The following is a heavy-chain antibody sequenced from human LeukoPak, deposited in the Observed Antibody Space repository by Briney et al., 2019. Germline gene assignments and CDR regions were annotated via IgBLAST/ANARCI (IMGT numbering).Heavy chain of an antibody. CDR3: ARHSRWTVFDY. CDR1: GGSISSYY. J-gene: IGHJ4*02. V-gene: IGHV4-59*08. Sequence: SETLSLTCTVSGGSISSYYWSWIRQPPGKGLEWIGYIYYSGSTNYSPSLKGRVTISVDTSKNQFSLRLSSVTAADTALYYCARHSRWTVFDYWGQGTLVTVSS. D-gene: IGHD2-15*01. CDR2: IYYSGST.